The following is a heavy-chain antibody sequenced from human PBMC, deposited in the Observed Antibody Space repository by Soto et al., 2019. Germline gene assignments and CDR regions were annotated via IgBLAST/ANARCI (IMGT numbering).Heavy chain of an antibody. J-gene: IGHJ5*02. D-gene: IGHD2-2*01. CDR3: ARTPMPWWFDP. CDR2: INAGNGNT. V-gene: IGHV1-3*01. Sequence: ASVKVSCKASGYTFTSYAMHWVRQAPGQRLEWMGWINAGNGNTKYAQKLQGRVTMTTDTSTSTAYMELRSLRSDDTAVYYCARTPMPWWFDPWGQGTLVTVSS. CDR1: GYTFTSYA.